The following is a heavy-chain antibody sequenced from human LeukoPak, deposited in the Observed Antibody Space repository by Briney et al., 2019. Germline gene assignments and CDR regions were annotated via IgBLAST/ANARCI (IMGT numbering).Heavy chain of an antibody. CDR2: IYYSGST. CDR3: ARATTVTTMNV. Sequence: SETLSLTCTVSGGSISSYYWSWIRQPPGKGLEWIGYIYYSGSTNYNPSLKSRVTISVDTSKNQLSLKLNSVTAADTAVYYCARATTVTTMNVWGQGTMVTVSS. CDR1: GGSISSYY. D-gene: IGHD4-17*01. J-gene: IGHJ3*01. V-gene: IGHV4-59*01.